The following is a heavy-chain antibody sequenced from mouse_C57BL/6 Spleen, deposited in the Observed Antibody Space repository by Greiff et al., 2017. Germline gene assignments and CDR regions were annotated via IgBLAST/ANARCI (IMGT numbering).Heavy chain of an antibody. V-gene: IGHV1-42*01. D-gene: IGHD3-2*02. J-gene: IGHJ2*01. CDR1: GYSFTGYY. CDR3: ARGDSSGYVGYFDY. CDR2: INPSTGGT. Sequence: VQLQQSGPELVKPGASVKISCKASGYSFTGYYMNWVKQSPEKSLEWIGEINPSTGGTTYNQKFKAKATLTVDKSSSTAYMQLKSLTSEDSAVYYCARGDSSGYVGYFDYWGQGTTLTVSS.